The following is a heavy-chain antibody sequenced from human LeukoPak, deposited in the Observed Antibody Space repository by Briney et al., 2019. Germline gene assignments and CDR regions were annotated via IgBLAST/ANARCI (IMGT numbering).Heavy chain of an antibody. V-gene: IGHV3-30*02. J-gene: IGHJ6*04. CDR1: GFTFSSYS. CDR3: AELGITMIGGV. Sequence: GGSLRLSCAASGFTFSSYSMHWVRQAPGKGLEWVAFIRYDGSKKSYPDSVKGRFTISRDNSKNTLSLQMNSLRAEDTAVYYCAELGITMIGGVWGKGTTVTISS. D-gene: IGHD3-10*02. CDR2: IRYDGSKK.